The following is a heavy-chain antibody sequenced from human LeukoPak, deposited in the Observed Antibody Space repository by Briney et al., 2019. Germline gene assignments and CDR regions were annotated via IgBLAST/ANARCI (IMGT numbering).Heavy chain of an antibody. CDR1: GFTFSDYY. CDR2: ISSSGSTI. D-gene: IGHD3-9*01. V-gene: IGHV3-11*01. Sequence: GGSLRLSCAASGFTFSDYYMSWIRQAPGKGLEWVSYISSSGSTIYYADSVKGRFTISRDNAKNSLYLQMNSLRAEDTAVYYCARDRSVLRYFDWLNPPFGYWGQGTLVTVSS. CDR3: ARDRSVLRYFDWLNPPFGY. J-gene: IGHJ4*02.